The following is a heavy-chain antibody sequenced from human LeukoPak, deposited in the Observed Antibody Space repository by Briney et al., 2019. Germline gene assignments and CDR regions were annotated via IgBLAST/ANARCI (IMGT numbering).Heavy chain of an antibody. J-gene: IGHJ3*01. Sequence: ASVKVSCKASGYIFTDFNIHWVRQAPGQGLEWLGYINPKSGDTKYAQKFQGRVTMTRDTAISTAYMELSRLTSDDTAVHYCAAVTGTWGQGTMVIVSS. V-gene: IGHV1-2*02. CDR3: AAVTGT. CDR1: GYIFTDFN. CDR2: INPKSGDT. D-gene: IGHD3-10*01.